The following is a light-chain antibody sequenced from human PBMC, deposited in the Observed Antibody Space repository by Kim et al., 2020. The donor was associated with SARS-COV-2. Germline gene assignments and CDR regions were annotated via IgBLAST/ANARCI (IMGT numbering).Light chain of an antibody. V-gene: IGKV3-11*01. J-gene: IGKJ5*01. CDR2: DTS. CDR3: QQRANWPRT. CDR1: QSVGYL. Sequence: LSPGVRATLSYRATQSVGYLLAWFKQTPGHTPSLLIYDTSNRAPGVPARFSGSGSGTDFTLTISSLEAEDFAVYYCQQRANWPRTFGQGTRLEIK.